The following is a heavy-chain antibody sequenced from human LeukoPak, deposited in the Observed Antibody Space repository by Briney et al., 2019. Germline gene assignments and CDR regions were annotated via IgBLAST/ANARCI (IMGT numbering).Heavy chain of an antibody. Sequence: GGSLRLSCAASGFTCSSYAMSWVRQAPGKGLEWVSAISGSGGSTYYADSVKGRFTISRDNSKNTLYLQMNSLRAEDTAVYYCAKEMDASYLIVLMVYAIDYWGQGTLVTVSS. J-gene: IGHJ4*02. V-gene: IGHV3-23*01. CDR2: ISGSGGST. D-gene: IGHD2-8*01. CDR3: AKEMDASYLIVLMVYAIDY. CDR1: GFTCSSYA.